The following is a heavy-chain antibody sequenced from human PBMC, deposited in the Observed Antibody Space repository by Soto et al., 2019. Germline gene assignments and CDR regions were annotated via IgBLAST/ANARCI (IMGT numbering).Heavy chain of an antibody. CDR1: GFTFSSYG. CDR2: IWYDGSNK. D-gene: IGHD6-19*01. Sequence: GGSLRLSCAASGFTFSSYGMHWVRQAPGKGLEWVAVIWYDGSNKYYADSVKGRFTISRDNSKNTLYLQMNSLRAEDTAVYYCARAEVGWYGYYYGMDVWGQGTTVTVS. J-gene: IGHJ6*02. CDR3: ARAEVGWYGYYYGMDV. V-gene: IGHV3-33*01.